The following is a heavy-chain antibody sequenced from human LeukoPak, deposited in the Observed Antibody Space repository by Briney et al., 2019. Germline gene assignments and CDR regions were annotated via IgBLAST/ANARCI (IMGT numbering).Heavy chain of an antibody. J-gene: IGHJ5*02. D-gene: IGHD6-19*01. Sequence: SETLSLTCAVYGGSFSGYYWSWIRQPPGKGLEWIGEINHSGSTNYNPSLKSRVTISVDTSKNQFSLKLSSVTAADTAVYYCARGKGRSGWYGGNWFDLWGQGTLVTVSS. CDR1: GGSFSGYY. CDR2: INHSGST. V-gene: IGHV4-34*01. CDR3: ARGKGRSGWYGGNWFDL.